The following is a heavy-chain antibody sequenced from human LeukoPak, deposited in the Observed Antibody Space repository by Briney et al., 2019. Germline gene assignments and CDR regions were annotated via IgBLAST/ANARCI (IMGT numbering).Heavy chain of an antibody. CDR3: ARDPAAVAEFFDY. CDR2: ISSSSSYI. V-gene: IGHV3-21*01. J-gene: IGHJ4*02. Sequence: GGSLRLSCAASGFTFSSYEMNWVRQAPGKGLEWVSSISSSSSYIYYADSVKGRFTVSRDNAKNSLYLQMNSLRAEDTAVYYCARDPAAVAEFFDYWGRGTLVTVSS. CDR1: GFTFSSYE. D-gene: IGHD6-19*01.